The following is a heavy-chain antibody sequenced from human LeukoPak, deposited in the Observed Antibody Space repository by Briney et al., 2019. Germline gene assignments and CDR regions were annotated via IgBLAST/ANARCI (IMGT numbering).Heavy chain of an antibody. CDR2: IGASGADT. Sequence: GGSLRLSCTASGFTFSTYAMTWVRQAPGKGLDWVSGIGASGADTYYADSAKGRFTVSRDNSKNTLYLQMSSLRADDTAVYFCAKRSRDSSGYYLGAFDGWGQGTTVTVSS. CDR3: AKRSRDSSGYYLGAFDG. CDR1: GFTFSTYA. D-gene: IGHD3-22*01. V-gene: IGHV3-23*01. J-gene: IGHJ3*01.